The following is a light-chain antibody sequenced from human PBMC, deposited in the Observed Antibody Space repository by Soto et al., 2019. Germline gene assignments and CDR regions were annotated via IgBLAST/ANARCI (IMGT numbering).Light chain of an antibody. J-gene: IGKJ4*01. CDR1: QSVSGY. CDR2: DTS. CDR3: QQRSNWPLT. V-gene: IGKV3-11*01. Sequence: EIVLTQSPATLSLSPGERATLSCRASQSVSGYLAWYQQKPGQAPRLLIYDTSNRATGIPARFSGSGSGTDFTLSTSSLEPEDFADYYCQQRSNWPLTFGGGTKVEIK.